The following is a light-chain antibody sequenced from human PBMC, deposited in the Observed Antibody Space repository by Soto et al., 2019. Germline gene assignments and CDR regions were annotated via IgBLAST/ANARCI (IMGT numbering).Light chain of an antibody. J-gene: IGKJ1*01. Sequence: EIVMTQSPATLSMSAGERATLSCRASQSINSNLTWYQQKPGQAPRLLIYGASTRATGIPARFSGSGSGTEFTLTISSLQSEDFAIYYCQQYNNWPRTFGQGTKVDI. V-gene: IGKV3-15*01. CDR1: QSINSN. CDR3: QQYNNWPRT. CDR2: GAS.